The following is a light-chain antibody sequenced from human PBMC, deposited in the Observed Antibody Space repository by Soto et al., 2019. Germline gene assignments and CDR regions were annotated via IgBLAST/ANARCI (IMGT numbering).Light chain of an antibody. Sequence: DVVMTPSPLSLPVTLGQPASISCRSGRSLVYRDGNIYVNWFQQRPGQSPRRLIYKVSNRDYGVPDRFSGSGAGTDFTLKISSVEAEDVGVYYCMQGTHWPITFGQGTRLEIK. CDR3: MQGTHWPIT. CDR2: KVS. J-gene: IGKJ5*01. V-gene: IGKV2-30*01. CDR1: RSLVYRDGNIY.